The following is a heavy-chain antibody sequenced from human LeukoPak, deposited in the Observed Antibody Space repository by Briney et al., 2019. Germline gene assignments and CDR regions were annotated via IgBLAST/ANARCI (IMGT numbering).Heavy chain of an antibody. D-gene: IGHD5-18*01. CDR3: AKDPGGYFTAMVTAFAY. V-gene: IGHV3-15*01. CDR2: IKSKSDGETR. Sequence: GGSLRLSCAASGFTFSNAWVSWVRQAPGKGLEWVGRIKSKSDGETRDYAAPVKGRFTISRDDSKNTLYLQMNSLRAEDTAVYYCAKDPGGYFTAMVTAFAYWGQGTLVTVSS. J-gene: IGHJ4*02. CDR1: GFTFSNAW.